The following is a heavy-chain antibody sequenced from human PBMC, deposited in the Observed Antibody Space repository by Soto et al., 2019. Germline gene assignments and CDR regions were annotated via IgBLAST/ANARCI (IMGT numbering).Heavy chain of an antibody. CDR2: IYYSGST. V-gene: IGHV4-59*08. Sequence: QVQLQESGPGLVKPSETLSLTCTVSGGSISSYYWSWIRQPPGKGLEWIGYIYYSGSTNYNPSLKSRDTVSVDTSKNQFSRKLSSVTAADTAVYYCASLLYGLGSWFDPWGQGTLVTVSS. CDR3: ASLLYGLGSWFDP. CDR1: GGSISSYY. J-gene: IGHJ5*02. D-gene: IGHD3-10*01.